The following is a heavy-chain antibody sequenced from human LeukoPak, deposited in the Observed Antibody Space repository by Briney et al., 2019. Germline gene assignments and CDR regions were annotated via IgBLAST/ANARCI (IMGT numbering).Heavy chain of an antibody. D-gene: IGHD3-22*01. J-gene: IGHJ4*02. V-gene: IGHV3-48*03. CDR3: ARRVIVVGLDY. Sequence: TGGSLRLSCAASGFTFSSYEMNWVRQAPGKGLEWVSYLSRSGINIYYADSVKGRFTISRDNAKNSLYLQMNSLRAEDTAVYYCARRVIVVGLDYWGQGTLVTVSS. CDR2: LSRSGINI. CDR1: GFTFSSYE.